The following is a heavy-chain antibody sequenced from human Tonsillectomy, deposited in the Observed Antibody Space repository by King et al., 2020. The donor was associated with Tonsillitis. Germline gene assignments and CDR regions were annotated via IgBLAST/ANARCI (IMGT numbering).Heavy chain of an antibody. V-gene: IGHV1-18*04. J-gene: IGHJ4*02. CDR2: ISAYNGNT. D-gene: IGHD3-22*01. CDR1: GSTFTSYG. CDR3: ARDEYYYDSSGSYPFDY. Sequence: HVQLVESGAEVKKPGASVKVSCKASGSTFTSYGISWVRQAPGQGLEWMGWISAYNGNTNYAQKLQGRVTMTTDTSTSTAYMELRSLRSDDTAVYYCARDEYYYDSSGSYPFDYWGQGTLVTVSS.